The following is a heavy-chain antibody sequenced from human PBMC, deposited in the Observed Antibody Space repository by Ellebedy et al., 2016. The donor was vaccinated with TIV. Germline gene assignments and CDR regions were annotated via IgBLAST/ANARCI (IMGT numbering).Heavy chain of an antibody. CDR3: ARASGLSY. CDR2: SYYSGST. Sequence: MPGGSLRLSCTVSGGSINSYPWSWIRQPPGKGLEWIGYSYYSGSTNYNPSLKSRVTISVDTSKNQFSLRLSSVTAADTAVYYCARASGLSYWGQGTLVTVSS. J-gene: IGHJ4*02. CDR1: GGSINSYP. V-gene: IGHV4-59*12. D-gene: IGHD6-19*01.